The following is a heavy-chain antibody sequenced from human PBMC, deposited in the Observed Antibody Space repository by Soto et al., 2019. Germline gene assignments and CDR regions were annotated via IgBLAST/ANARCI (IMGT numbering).Heavy chain of an antibody. CDR2: ISGSGDST. Sequence: PGKGLEWVSGISGSGDSTYYADSVKGRFTISRDNSKNTLYLQMNSLRAEDTAVYYCAKGVPGIAVAGTGYFQHWGQGTLVTVSS. CDR3: AKGVPGIAVAGTGYFQH. V-gene: IGHV3-23*01. D-gene: IGHD6-19*01. J-gene: IGHJ1*01.